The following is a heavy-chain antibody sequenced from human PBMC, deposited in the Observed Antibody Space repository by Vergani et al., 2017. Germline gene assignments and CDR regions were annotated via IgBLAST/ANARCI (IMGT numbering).Heavy chain of an antibody. CDR2: ISPYNHKT. CDR3: ARSQMATNDFDL. J-gene: IGHJ4*02. Sequence: QAQLGQSDSEVKKPGDSVTLSCKTSGYTFVNHPITWVRQAPGQGLEWMGWISPYNHKTLYSRKVEGRVTMTSDTSSSTVFLALRRLTSDDTAIYYCARSQMATNDFDLWGRGTLVTVSS. V-gene: IGHV1-18*04. CDR1: GYTFVNHP. D-gene: IGHD5-24*01.